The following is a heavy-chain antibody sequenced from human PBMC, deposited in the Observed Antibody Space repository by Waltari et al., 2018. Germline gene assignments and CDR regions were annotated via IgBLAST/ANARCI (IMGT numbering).Heavy chain of an antibody. Sequence: EVELVQSGAEVKKPGAPVKISCQASGYTFMDYFMHWVQQAPGKGLEWMGRIDPEDGETVYSEKFQGRVTITADTSTDTAYMELSSLTSGDTAVYYCAPLPGGSGQTFDYWGQGTLVTVSS. D-gene: IGHD3-10*01. V-gene: IGHV1-69-2*01. CDR2: IDPEDGET. CDR3: APLPGGSGQTFDY. CDR1: GYTFMDYF. J-gene: IGHJ4*02.